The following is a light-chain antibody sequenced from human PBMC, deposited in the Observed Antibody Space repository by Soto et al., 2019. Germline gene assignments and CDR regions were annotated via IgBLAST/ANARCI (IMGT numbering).Light chain of an antibody. V-gene: IGLV1-44*01. CDR3: AAWDDSLNGLWV. Sequence: QSVLTQPPSASGTPGQRVTISCSGSSSNIGSNTVNRYQQLPGTAPKLLIYSNNQRPSGVPDRFSGSKSGPSASLAISGLQSEDEADYYCAAWDDSLNGLWVFGGGTKVTVL. CDR1: SSNIGSNT. CDR2: SNN. J-gene: IGLJ3*02.